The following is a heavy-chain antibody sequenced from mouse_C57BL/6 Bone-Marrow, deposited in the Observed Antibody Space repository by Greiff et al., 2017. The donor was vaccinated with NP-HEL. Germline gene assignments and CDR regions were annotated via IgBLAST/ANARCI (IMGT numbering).Heavy chain of an antibody. V-gene: IGHV1-22*01. CDR3: ARGENRVYFDY. D-gene: IGHD3-1*01. J-gene: IGHJ2*01. Sequence: EVQLQQSGPELVKPGASVKMSCKASGYTFTDYNMHWVKQSHGKSLEWIGYINPNNGGTSYNQKFKGKATLTVNKSSSTADMELRSLTSEDSAVYYCARGENRVYFDYWGQGTTLTVSS. CDR2: INPNNGGT. CDR1: GYTFTDYN.